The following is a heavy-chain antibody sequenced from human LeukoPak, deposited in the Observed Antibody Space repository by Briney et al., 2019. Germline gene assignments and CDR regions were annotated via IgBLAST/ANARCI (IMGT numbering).Heavy chain of an antibody. CDR2: INPNSGGT. CDR1: GYTFTGYY. J-gene: IGHJ4*02. Sequence: ASVKVSCKAPGYTFTGYYMHWVRQAPGQGLEWMGWINPNSGGTNYAQKFQGRVTMTRDTSISTAYMELSRLRSDDTAVYYCAREGIAAAGLDTFDYWGQGTLVTVSS. V-gene: IGHV1-2*02. CDR3: AREGIAAAGLDTFDY. D-gene: IGHD6-25*01.